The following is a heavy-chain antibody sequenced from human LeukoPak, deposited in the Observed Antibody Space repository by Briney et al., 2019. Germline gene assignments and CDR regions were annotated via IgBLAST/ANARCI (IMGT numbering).Heavy chain of an antibody. D-gene: IGHD3-22*01. J-gene: IGHJ4*02. V-gene: IGHV3-30*18. CDR3: AKEFSGYLASFEY. CDR1: GFAFSSYG. Sequence: GGSLRLSCAASGFAFSSYGMHWVRQAPGKGLEWVAMTSFDGSYKNYADSVKGRFTISRDNSKNRLYLQMNSLRAEDTAVYYCAKEFSGYLASFEYWGQGTLVTVSS. CDR2: TSFDGSYK.